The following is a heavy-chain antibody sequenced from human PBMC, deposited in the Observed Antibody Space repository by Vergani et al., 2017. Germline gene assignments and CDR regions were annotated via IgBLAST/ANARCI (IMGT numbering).Heavy chain of an antibody. Sequence: EVQLLESGGGLVQPGGSLRLSCAASGFTFSSYAMSWVRQAPGKGLEWVSAISGSGGSTYYADSVKGRFTISRDNSKNTLYLQMNSLIAEDTAVYYCAKDNGERMVYAISGVDYWGQGTLVTVSS. CDR3: AKDNGERMVYAISGVDY. D-gene: IGHD2-8*01. J-gene: IGHJ4*02. V-gene: IGHV3-23*01. CDR1: GFTFSSYA. CDR2: ISGSGGST.